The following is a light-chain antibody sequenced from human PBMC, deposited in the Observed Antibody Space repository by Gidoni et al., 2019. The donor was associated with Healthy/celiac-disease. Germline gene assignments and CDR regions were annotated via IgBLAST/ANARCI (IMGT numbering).Light chain of an antibody. CDR3: SSYTSSSTYV. CDR2: EVS. CDR1: SSDVGGYNS. J-gene: IGLJ1*01. V-gene: IGLV2-14*01. Sequence: QSALTQPASVSGPPRQSITISCTGTSSDVGGYNSVSWYQQHPGKAPKLMIYEVSNRPSGVSNRFSGSKSGNTASLTISGLQAEDEADYYCSSYTSSSTYVFGTGTKVTVL.